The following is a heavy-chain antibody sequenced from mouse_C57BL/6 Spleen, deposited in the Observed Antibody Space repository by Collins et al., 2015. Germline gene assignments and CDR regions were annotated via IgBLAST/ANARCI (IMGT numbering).Heavy chain of an antibody. Sequence: HGKSLEWIGDINPNNGGTSYNQKFKGKATLTVDKSSSTAYMELRSLTSEDSAVYYCARDYGYPFDYWGQGTTLTVSS. V-gene: IGHV1-26*01. J-gene: IGHJ2*01. D-gene: IGHD1-2*01. CDR3: ARDYGYPFDY. CDR2: INPNNGGT.